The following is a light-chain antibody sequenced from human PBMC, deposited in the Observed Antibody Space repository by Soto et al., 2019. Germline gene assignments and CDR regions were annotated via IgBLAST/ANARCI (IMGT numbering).Light chain of an antibody. V-gene: IGLV2-11*01. Sequence: QSALTQPRAVSGSPGQSVTISCTGTSSDVGGYNYVSWYQQYPGKAPKLMIFDVNKRPSGVPDRFSGSKSGNTASLTISGFQADDEADYYCCSYALSGVFGTGTKLTVL. CDR1: SSDVGGYNY. CDR3: CSYALSGV. CDR2: DVN. J-gene: IGLJ1*01.